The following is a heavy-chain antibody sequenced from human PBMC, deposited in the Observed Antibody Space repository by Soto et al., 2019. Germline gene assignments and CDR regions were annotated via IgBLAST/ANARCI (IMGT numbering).Heavy chain of an antibody. CDR1: GYTFTSYH. Sequence: QVQLVQSGAEVKKPGASVKVSCKASGYTFTSYHINWVRQAAGQGLEWMGWMNPNSGNTGYARKFQGRVTMTRNISISTAYMDRSSLRSEDTAVYYCARMGLSSSSTFRYYYYGMDVWGQGTTVTVSS. CDR3: ARMGLSSSSTFRYYYYGMDV. D-gene: IGHD6-6*01. J-gene: IGHJ6*02. CDR2: MNPNSGNT. V-gene: IGHV1-8*01.